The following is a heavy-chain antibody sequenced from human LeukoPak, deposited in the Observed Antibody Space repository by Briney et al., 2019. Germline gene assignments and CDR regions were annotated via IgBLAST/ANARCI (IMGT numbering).Heavy chain of an antibody. Sequence: GGSLRLSCAASGFTVSSYYMNWVRQAPGKELEWVSVIYTGGGRYYADSVRGRFTISRDNSKNTLYLQMNSLRAEDTAVYYCAKDWRQQLDYWGQGTLVTVSS. CDR3: AKDWRQQLDY. CDR2: IYTGGGR. V-gene: IGHV3-53*05. D-gene: IGHD6-13*01. J-gene: IGHJ4*02. CDR1: GFTVSSYY.